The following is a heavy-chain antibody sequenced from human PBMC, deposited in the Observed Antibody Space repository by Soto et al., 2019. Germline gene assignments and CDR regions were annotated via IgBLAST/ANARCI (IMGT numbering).Heavy chain of an antibody. CDR1: GDSITSNSYF. CDR2: IYYSGTT. J-gene: IGHJ5*02. Sequence: SETLSLTCTVSGDSITSNSYFWAWIRQPPGKGLEWIGSIYYSGTTYYNPSLKSRVTISVDRSKNQFSLKLSSVTAADTAVYYCARLPYYDILTGYSRPNWFDPWGQGTLVTVS. D-gene: IGHD3-9*01. CDR3: ARLPYYDILTGYSRPNWFDP. V-gene: IGHV4-39*01.